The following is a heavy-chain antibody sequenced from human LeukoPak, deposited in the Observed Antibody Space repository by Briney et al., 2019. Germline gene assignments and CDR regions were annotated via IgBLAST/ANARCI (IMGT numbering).Heavy chain of an antibody. Sequence: SETLSLTCTVSAGSISSDSYYWGWIRQPPGKGLEWIGTIYYSGNTYYNPSLKSRLTISVDTSKNQFSLKLRSVTAADTALYYCASKSPKYYYESSGYSSLFDNWGQGTLVTVSS. D-gene: IGHD3-22*01. CDR3: ASKSPKYYYESSGYSSLFDN. V-gene: IGHV4-39*07. J-gene: IGHJ4*02. CDR1: AGSISSDSYY. CDR2: IYYSGNT.